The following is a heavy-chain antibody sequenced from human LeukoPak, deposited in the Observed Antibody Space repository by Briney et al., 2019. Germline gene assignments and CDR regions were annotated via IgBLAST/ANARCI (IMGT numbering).Heavy chain of an antibody. CDR2: IKPGGSEK. Sequence: GGSLRLSCAASGFTFSSSWMSWVRQAPGKGLEWVTNIKPGGSEKYYVDSVKGRFTISRDNAKKSLYLQMNSLRAEDTALYYCARDTVGATDYWGQGTLVTVSS. D-gene: IGHD1-26*01. J-gene: IGHJ4*02. CDR1: GFTFSSSW. CDR3: ARDTVGATDY. V-gene: IGHV3-7*01.